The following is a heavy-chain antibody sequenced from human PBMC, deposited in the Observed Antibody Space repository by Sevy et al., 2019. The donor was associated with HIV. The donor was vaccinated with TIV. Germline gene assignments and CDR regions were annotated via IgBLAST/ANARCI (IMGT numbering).Heavy chain of an antibody. CDR1: GFTFEDYA. J-gene: IGHJ4*02. V-gene: IGHV3-9*01. D-gene: IGHD6-19*01. CDR3: VKTPMTEAAPFFDF. Sequence: GGSLRLSCVGSGFTFEDYALHWVRQAPGKGLEWVSGISWNSGSLDYADSVRGRFTIFRDNAKKTLYLQMDSLGSEDTGLYHCVKTPMTEAAPFFDFWGQGTAVTVSS. CDR2: ISWNSGSL.